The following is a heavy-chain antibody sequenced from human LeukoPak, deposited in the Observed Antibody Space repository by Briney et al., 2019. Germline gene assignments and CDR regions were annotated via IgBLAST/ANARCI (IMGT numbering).Heavy chain of an antibody. Sequence: SETLSLTCTVSGGSISSSTHYWGWIRQSPGKGLEWIGSMYNSGSISYNPSLRSRVTITVDTSKNQFSLNFNSVTAADTALYFCARNETSGYFDIWGQGTMVTISS. V-gene: IGHV4-39*01. J-gene: IGHJ3*02. CDR2: MYNSGSI. CDR3: ARNETSGYFDI. D-gene: IGHD3-22*01. CDR1: GGSISSSTHY.